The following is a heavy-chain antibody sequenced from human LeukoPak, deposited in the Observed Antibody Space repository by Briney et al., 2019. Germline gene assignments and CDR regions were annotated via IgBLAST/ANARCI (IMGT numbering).Heavy chain of an antibody. Sequence: PGGSLRLSCAASGFTFGNYAMHWVRQSPGKGLEYVSVISSNGASTYYANSVKGRFTISRDTSKNTLYLQMGSLRAEDMAVYYCARGRLVVTAIDSWGQGTLVTVSS. CDR2: ISSNGAST. CDR3: ARGRLVVTAIDS. J-gene: IGHJ4*02. D-gene: IGHD2-21*02. CDR1: GFTFGNYA. V-gene: IGHV3-64*01.